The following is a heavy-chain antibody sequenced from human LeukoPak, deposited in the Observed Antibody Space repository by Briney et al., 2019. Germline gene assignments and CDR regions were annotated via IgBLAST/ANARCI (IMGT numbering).Heavy chain of an antibody. J-gene: IGHJ4*02. Sequence: PSETLSLTRTVSGGSISSNYWSWIRQPAGKGLEWIGRIHSTGSTNYNPSLKSRVSISLDESKNQFSVKLTSVTAADTAVYYCAGGSNGYYYPFGYWGQGALVTVSS. D-gene: IGHD3-22*01. CDR3: AGGSNGYYYPFGY. CDR2: IHSTGST. V-gene: IGHV4-4*07. CDR1: GGSISSNY.